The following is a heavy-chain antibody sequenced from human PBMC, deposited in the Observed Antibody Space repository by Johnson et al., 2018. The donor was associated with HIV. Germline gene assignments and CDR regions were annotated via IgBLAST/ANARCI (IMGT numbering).Heavy chain of an antibody. CDR2: VTNNGDST. CDR1: GFTFSNYP. D-gene: IGHD3-3*01. CDR3: ATDYNFWSGRPDSFDV. V-gene: IGHV3-64*01. Sequence: VQLVESGGGLVQPGGSLRLSCVASGFTFSNYPMHWVRQAPGRGLEYVSRVTNNGDSTYYVNAVKGRFTISRDNSKNTLYLQMDSLRAEDTAVYYCATDYNFWSGRPDSFDVWGQGTMVTVSS. J-gene: IGHJ3*01.